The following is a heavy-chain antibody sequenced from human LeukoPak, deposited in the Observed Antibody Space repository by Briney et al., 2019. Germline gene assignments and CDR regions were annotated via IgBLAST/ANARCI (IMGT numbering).Heavy chain of an antibody. Sequence: GGSLRLPCAASGFTFSSYWMHWVRQVPGKGLVWVSRINTDGCRTYHADSVKGRFTISRDNAKNMLYLELNSLRAEDMAVYYCARVLTGYYHWDYWGQGTLVTVSS. CDR1: GFTFSSYW. J-gene: IGHJ4*02. V-gene: IGHV3-74*01. D-gene: IGHD3-9*01. CDR2: INTDGCRT. CDR3: ARVLTGYYHWDY.